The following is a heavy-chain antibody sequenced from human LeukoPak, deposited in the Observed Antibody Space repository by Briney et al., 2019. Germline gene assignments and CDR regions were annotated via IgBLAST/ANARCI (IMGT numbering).Heavy chain of an antibody. V-gene: IGHV3-11*01. CDR1: GFTFSDYY. Sequence: GGSLRLSCAASGFTFSDYYMSWIRQAPGKGLEWVSYISSSGSTIYYADSVKGRFTISRDNAMNSLYLQMNSLRAEDTAVYYCARFSSSWYKYYYYGMDVWGQGTTVTVSS. J-gene: IGHJ6*02. D-gene: IGHD6-13*01. CDR2: ISSSGSTI. CDR3: ARFSSSWYKYYYYGMDV.